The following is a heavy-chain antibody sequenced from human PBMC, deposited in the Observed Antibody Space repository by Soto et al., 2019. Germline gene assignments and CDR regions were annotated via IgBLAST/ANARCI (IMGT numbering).Heavy chain of an antibody. CDR2: ISYTGSI. CDR1: GGSVSSYH. Sequence: SETLSLTCTVSGGSVSSYHWHWIRQPPGKGLEWIGYISYTGSINYNPSLKGRVTISLDTPKNQFSLNLSSVTAADTAVYYCARLHVWTGYPADFWGQGTLVTVSS. CDR3: ARLHVWTGYPADF. V-gene: IGHV4-59*08. D-gene: IGHD3-3*02. J-gene: IGHJ4*02.